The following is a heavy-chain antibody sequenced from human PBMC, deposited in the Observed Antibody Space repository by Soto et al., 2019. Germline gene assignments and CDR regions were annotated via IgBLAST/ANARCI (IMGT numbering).Heavy chain of an antibody. CDR1: GFNFTDYW. CDR3: ARDPYCGSNSCYYNY. J-gene: IGHJ4*02. Sequence: GGSLRLSCVASGFNFTDYWMSWVSQAPGKGLEWVANIKQDGSQEYYVDSVKGRFTISRDNAKNSLYLQMNNLKAEDTAVYYCARDPYCGSNSCYYNYWGQGTLVTVSS. CDR2: IKQDGSQE. D-gene: IGHD2-2*01. V-gene: IGHV3-7*01.